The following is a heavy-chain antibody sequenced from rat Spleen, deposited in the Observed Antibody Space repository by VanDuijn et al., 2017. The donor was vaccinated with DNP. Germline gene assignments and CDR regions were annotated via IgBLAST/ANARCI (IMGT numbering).Heavy chain of an antibody. Sequence: EVQLVESGGGLVQPGRSLKLSCAASGFTFSDYNMAWVRQAPKKGLEWVATISYDGSSTNYRDSVKGRFTVSRDNAKSTLYLQMDSLRSEDTATYYCARHTTDITYYFNYWGQGVMVTVSS. D-gene: IGHD1-6*01. CDR3: ARHTTDITYYFNY. J-gene: IGHJ2*01. CDR2: ISYDGSST. CDR1: GFTFSDYN. V-gene: IGHV5-7*01.